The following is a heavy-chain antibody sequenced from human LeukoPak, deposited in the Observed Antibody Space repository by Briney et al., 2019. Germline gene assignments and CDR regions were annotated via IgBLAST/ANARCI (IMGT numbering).Heavy chain of an antibody. CDR1: GFTFDDYA. CDR2: ISWNSGSI. Sequence: HPGGSLRLSCAASGFTFDDYAMHWVRQAPGKGLEWVSGISWNSGSIGYADSVKGRFTISRDNAKNSLYLQMSSLRAEDTALYYCAKDSQRYFDWSSQDYWGQGTLVTVSS. J-gene: IGHJ4*02. CDR3: AKDSQRYFDWSSQDY. D-gene: IGHD3-9*01. V-gene: IGHV3-9*01.